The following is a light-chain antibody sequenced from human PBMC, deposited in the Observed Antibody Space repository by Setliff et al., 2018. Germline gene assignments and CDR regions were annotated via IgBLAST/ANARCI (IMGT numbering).Light chain of an antibody. J-gene: IGLJ2*01. CDR3: NSYTSSGTRV. CDR2: DVS. CDR1: SSDVGGYRY. V-gene: IGLV2-14*03. Sequence: QSALAQPASVSGSPGQSITISCTGTSSDVGGYRYVSWYQQHPGKAPKLVIYDVSNRPSGVSNRFSGSKSGNTASLTISGLQAEDEAHYYCNSYTSSGTRVFGGGTQLTVL.